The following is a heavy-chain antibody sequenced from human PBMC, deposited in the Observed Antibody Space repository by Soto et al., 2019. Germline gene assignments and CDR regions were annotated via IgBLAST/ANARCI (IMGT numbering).Heavy chain of an antibody. CDR1: GGPISSYY. Sequence: SETLSLTCTVSGGPISSYYWSWIRQPAGKGLEWIGRIYTSGSTNYNPSLKSRVTMSVDTSKNQFSLKLSSVTAADTAVYYCARGLWAVGPVDYWGQGTLVTVSS. CDR2: IYTSGST. CDR3: ARGLWAVGPVDY. D-gene: IGHD1-26*01. J-gene: IGHJ4*02. V-gene: IGHV4-4*07.